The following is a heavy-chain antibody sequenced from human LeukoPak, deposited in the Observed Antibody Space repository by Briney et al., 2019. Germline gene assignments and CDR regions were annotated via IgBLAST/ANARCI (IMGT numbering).Heavy chain of an antibody. CDR1: GGSISSYY. J-gene: IGHJ4*02. CDR2: IYYSGST. CDR3: ARAGYSSGWGLFDY. D-gene: IGHD6-19*01. V-gene: IGHV4-59*01. Sequence: PSGTPSPPRTVSGGSISSYYWGWIRQPPREGLGGVGYIYYSGSTNYNPSLKSRVTISVDTSKNQFSLKLSSVTAADTAVYYCARAGYSSGWGLFDYWGQGTLVTVSS.